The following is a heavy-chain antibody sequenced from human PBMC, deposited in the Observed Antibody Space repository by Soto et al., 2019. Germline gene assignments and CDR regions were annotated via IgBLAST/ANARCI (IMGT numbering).Heavy chain of an antibody. CDR1: GGTFSSYA. CDR3: ARARHIGVVTAMVY. J-gene: IGHJ4*02. D-gene: IGHD2-21*02. V-gene: IGHV1-69*06. CDR2: INPIFGAA. Sequence: QVQLVQSGAELKKPGSSVTVSCKSSGGTFSSYAITWVRQAPGQGLEWMGGINPIFGAANYAQKFQGRVTITANKATSTAYMDLRSLRSEDTAVYYCARARHIGVVTAMVYWGQGTLVTVSS.